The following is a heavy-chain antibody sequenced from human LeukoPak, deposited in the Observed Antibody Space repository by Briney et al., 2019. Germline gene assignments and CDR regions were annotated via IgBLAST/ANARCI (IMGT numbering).Heavy chain of an antibody. V-gene: IGHV3-66*01. Sequence: GGSLRLSCAASGFTVSSNYMSWVRQAPGKGLEWVSVIYSGGSTYYADSVKGRFTISRDNSKNTLYLQMNSLRAEDTAVYYCARAPNRAYVLLDYWGQGTLVTVSS. J-gene: IGHJ4*02. CDR1: GFTVSSNY. D-gene: IGHD3-16*01. CDR2: IYSGGST. CDR3: ARAPNRAYVLLDY.